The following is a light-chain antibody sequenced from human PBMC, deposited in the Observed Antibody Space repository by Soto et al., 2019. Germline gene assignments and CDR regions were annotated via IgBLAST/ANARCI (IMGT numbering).Light chain of an antibody. CDR2: KAS. J-gene: IGKJ5*01. CDR3: QQSYSTHPIT. Sequence: DIQMTQSPSTLSASVGDRVTITCRASQSISSWLAWYQQKPGKATKLLIYKASSLESGVPSRFSGSGSGTEFTLTISSLQPEDFATYYCQQSYSTHPITFGQGTRLEIK. V-gene: IGKV1-5*03. CDR1: QSISSW.